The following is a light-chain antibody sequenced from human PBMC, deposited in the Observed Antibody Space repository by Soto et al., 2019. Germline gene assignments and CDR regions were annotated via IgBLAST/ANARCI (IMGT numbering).Light chain of an antibody. CDR1: SSDVGGYNY. V-gene: IGLV2-14*01. CDR2: EVS. J-gene: IGLJ1*01. Sequence: QSALTQPASVSGSPGQSITISCTGTSSDVGGYNYDSWYQQHPGKAPKLMIYEVSNRPSGVSNRFSGSKSGNTASLTISGLQAEDEADYFCNSYGSTSTRDVFGTGTKLTVL. CDR3: NSYGSTSTRDV.